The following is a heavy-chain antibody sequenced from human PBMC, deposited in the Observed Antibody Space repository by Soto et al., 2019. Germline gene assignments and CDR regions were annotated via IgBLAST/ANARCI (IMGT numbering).Heavy chain of an antibody. V-gene: IGHV3-30-3*01. CDR2: ISYDGSNK. D-gene: IGHD2-2*01. CDR1: GFTFSSYA. CDR3: AREYLRSIVLVPAASRGGYYYYGMDV. Sequence: GGSLRLSCAASGFTFSSYAMHWVRQAPGKGLEWVAVISYDGSNKYYADSVKGRFTISRDNSKNTLYLQMNSLRAEDTAVYYCAREYLRSIVLVPAASRGGYYYYGMDVWGQGTTVTVSS. J-gene: IGHJ6*02.